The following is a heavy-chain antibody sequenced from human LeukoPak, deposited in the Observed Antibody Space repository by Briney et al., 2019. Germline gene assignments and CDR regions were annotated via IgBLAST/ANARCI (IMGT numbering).Heavy chain of an antibody. CDR3: ARDGVGAFDY. D-gene: IGHD1-26*01. V-gene: IGHV3-23*01. CDR2: ISGSGGST. J-gene: IGHJ4*02. Sequence: GGSLRLSCAASGFTFSSYAMSWVRQAPGEGLEWVSAISGSGGSTYYADSVKGRFTISRGNSKNTLYLQMNSLRAEDTAVYYCARDGVGAFDYWGQGTLVTVSS. CDR1: GFTFSSYA.